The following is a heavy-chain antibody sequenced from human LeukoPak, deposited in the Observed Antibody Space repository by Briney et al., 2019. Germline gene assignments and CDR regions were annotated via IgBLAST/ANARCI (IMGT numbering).Heavy chain of an antibody. J-gene: IGHJ4*02. Sequence: QSGGSLRLSCAASEFTFSSYEMNWVRQAPGKGLEWVSYITDSGSTIYYADSVKGRFTISRDNAKNSLYLQMNSLRAEDTAVYYCASSRGSWPDYFDYWGQGTLVTVSS. V-gene: IGHV3-48*03. CDR3: ASSRGSWPDYFDY. CDR1: EFTFSSYE. CDR2: ITDSGSTI. D-gene: IGHD6-13*01.